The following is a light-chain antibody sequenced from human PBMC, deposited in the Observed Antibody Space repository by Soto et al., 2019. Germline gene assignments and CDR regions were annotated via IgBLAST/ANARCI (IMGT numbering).Light chain of an antibody. CDR2: GAS. Sequence: EIVLTQSPGTLSLSPGDRATLSCRASQSVSSNYLAWYQQKPGQAPRLLIYGASSRATGIPDRFSGRGSGTDFTLTISRLEPEYFAVYSCQRSGTSLTLTLGGGTKVDIK. V-gene: IGKV3-20*01. J-gene: IGKJ4*01. CDR1: QSVSSNY. CDR3: QRSGTSLTLT.